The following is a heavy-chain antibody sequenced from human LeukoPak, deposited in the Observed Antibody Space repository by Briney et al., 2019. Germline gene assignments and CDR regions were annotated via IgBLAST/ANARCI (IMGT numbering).Heavy chain of an antibody. V-gene: IGHV1-8*01. J-gene: IGHJ4*02. CDR3: AREGLDY. CDR2: KNPNSGNS. CDR1: GYTFTNYD. Sequence: ASVKVSCKASGYTFTNYDINWVRQATGQGLEWMGYKNPNSGNSAYAQKFQGRVTITTDASIITAHMELSGLRSEDTALYYCAREGLDYWGQGTLVSVSS.